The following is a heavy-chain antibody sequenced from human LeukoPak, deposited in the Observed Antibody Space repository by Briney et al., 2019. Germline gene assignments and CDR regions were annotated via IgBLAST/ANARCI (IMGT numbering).Heavy chain of an antibody. CDR3: ARGTGLTRGTAMVTGTFDY. J-gene: IGHJ4*02. V-gene: IGHV4-39*07. CDR1: GGSINSIGYY. CDR2: MYYDGSA. Sequence: PSETLSLTCAVSGGSINSIGYYWGWIRQPPGRGLEWIVTMYYDGSAYYNPSLKSRVTVSWDTSKNQFFPRLTSVTAADTAVYYCARGTGLTRGTAMVTGTFDYWGQGTLVTVSS. D-gene: IGHD5-18*01.